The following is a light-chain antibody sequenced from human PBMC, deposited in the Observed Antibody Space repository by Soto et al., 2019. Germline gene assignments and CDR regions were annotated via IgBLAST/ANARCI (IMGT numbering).Light chain of an antibody. Sequence: EIVMTQSPATLSLSPGERVSLSCRASQNIHDKLAWYQQKPGQAPRLLIYDASNRATGIPARVSGSGSGTDFTLTISSLEPEDCAVDYCQQRSNWPITFGQGTRLEIK. CDR1: QNIHDK. J-gene: IGKJ5*01. V-gene: IGKV3-11*01. CDR2: DAS. CDR3: QQRSNWPIT.